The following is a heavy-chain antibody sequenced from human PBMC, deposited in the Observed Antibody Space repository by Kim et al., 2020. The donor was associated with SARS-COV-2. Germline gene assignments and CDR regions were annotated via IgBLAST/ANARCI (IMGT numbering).Heavy chain of an antibody. Sequence: ASVKVSCKASGYTFTNYGINWVRQAPGQGLEWMGWISANNGNTNYAQKVQGRVTMTTDTTTSTAYMELRSLISDDTAVYFCARGGRITMVPVTPMAFVYW. J-gene: IGHJ4*01. CDR3: ARGGRITMVPVTPMAFVY. V-gene: IGHV1-18*01. CDR1: GYTFTNYG. D-gene: IGHD3-10*01. CDR2: ISANNGNT.